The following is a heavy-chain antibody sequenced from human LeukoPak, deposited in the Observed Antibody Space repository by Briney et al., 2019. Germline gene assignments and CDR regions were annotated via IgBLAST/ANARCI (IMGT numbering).Heavy chain of an antibody. CDR1: GFSFSVYW. CDR2: ISPSGGIT. V-gene: IGHV3-23*01. CDR3: ARSEINDYVKY. Sequence: GGSLRLSCAASGFSFSVYWMHWVRQAPGKGLEWVSGISPSGGITYYTDSVKGRFTISRDNSKNTVSLQMNSLRGEDTAVYYCARSEINDYVKYWGQGILVTVSS. J-gene: IGHJ4*02. D-gene: IGHD3-16*01.